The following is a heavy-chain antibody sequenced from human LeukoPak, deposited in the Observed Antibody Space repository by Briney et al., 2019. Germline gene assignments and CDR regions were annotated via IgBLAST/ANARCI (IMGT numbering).Heavy chain of an antibody. J-gene: IGHJ6*02. Sequence: GRSLRLSCAASGFTFSSYWMHWVRQAPGKGLVWVSRINSDGSSTSYADSVKGRFTISRDNAKNTLYLQMNSLRTEDTAVYYCARDTAMVTDYYGMDVWGQGTTVTVSS. D-gene: IGHD5-18*01. CDR1: GFTFSSYW. CDR3: ARDTAMVTDYYGMDV. V-gene: IGHV3-74*01. CDR2: INSDGSST.